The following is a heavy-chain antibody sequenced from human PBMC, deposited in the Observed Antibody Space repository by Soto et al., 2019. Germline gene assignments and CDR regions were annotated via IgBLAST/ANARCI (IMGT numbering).Heavy chain of an antibody. D-gene: IGHD2-15*01. Sequence: GGSLRLSCTASGFTFGDYAMSWFRQAPGKGLEWVGFIRSKAYGGTTEYAASVKGRFTISRDDSKSIAYLQMNSLKTEDTAVYYCTRASLLSLGYCSGGSCYNAFDIWGQGTMVTVSS. CDR3: TRASLLSLGYCSGGSCYNAFDI. CDR2: IRSKAYGGTT. CDR1: GFTFGDYA. J-gene: IGHJ3*02. V-gene: IGHV3-49*03.